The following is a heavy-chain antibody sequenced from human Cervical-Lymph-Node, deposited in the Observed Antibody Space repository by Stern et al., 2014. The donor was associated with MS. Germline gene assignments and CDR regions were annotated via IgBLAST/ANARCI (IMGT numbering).Heavy chain of an antibody. J-gene: IGHJ4*02. D-gene: IGHD3-22*01. Sequence: QVQLVQSGAEVKKPGASVKVSCKASGYTFTSYAMHWVRQAPGQRLEWMVWINAGNGNTKYSQKFQGRVTISRDTSASTAYMELSSLRSEDTAVYYCARGGQWFPTNYWGQGTLVTVSS. CDR3: ARGGQWFPTNY. CDR2: INAGNGNT. V-gene: IGHV1-3*01. CDR1: GYTFTSYA.